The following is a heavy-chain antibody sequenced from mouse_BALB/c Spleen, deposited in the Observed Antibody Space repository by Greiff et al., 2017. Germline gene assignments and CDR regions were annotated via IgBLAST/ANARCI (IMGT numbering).Heavy chain of an antibody. D-gene: IGHD1-1*01. CDR3: ARECSSYYYFDY. J-gene: IGHJ2*01. V-gene: IGHV1S29*02. CDR2: IYPYNGGT. Sequence: VQLKESGPELVKPGASVKISCKASGYTFTDYNMHWVKQSHGKSLEWIGYIYPYNGGTGYNQKFKSKATLTVDNSSSTAYMELRSLTSEDSAVYYCARECSSYYYFDYWGQGTTLTVSS. CDR1: GYTFTDYN.